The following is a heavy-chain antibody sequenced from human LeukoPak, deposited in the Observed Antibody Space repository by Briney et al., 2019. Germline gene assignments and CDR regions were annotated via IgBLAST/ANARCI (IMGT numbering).Heavy chain of an antibody. Sequence: PSETLSLTCAVYGGSISSYYWSWIRQPAGKGLEWIGRIYTSGSTNYNPSLKSRVTMSVGTSKNQFSLKLSSVTAADTAVYYCARDRGTTGATWYYWGQGTLVTVSS. V-gene: IGHV4-4*07. D-gene: IGHD1-26*01. J-gene: IGHJ4*02. CDR2: IYTSGST. CDR3: ARDRGTTGATWYY. CDR1: GGSISSYY.